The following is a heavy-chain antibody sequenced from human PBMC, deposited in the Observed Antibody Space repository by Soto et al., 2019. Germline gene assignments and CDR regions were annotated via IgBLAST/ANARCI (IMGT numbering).Heavy chain of an antibody. V-gene: IGHV1-2*02. CDR2: INPNSGGT. CDR3: AGGEMATIRVGGVGY. CDR1: GYTFTGYY. D-gene: IGHD5-12*01. Sequence: QVQLVQSGAEVKKPGASVKVSCKASGYTFTGYYMHWVRQAPGQGLEWMGWINPNSGGTNYAQKFQGRVTMTRDTSISTAYMGLGRLRSEDTAVYYWAGGEMATIRVGGVGYWGQGTLVTVSS. J-gene: IGHJ4*02.